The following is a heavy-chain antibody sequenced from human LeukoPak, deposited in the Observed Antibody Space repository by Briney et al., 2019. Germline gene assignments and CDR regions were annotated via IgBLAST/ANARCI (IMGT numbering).Heavy chain of an antibody. CDR3: ARYPYYDSSRSNKREDY. V-gene: IGHV3-48*01. J-gene: IGHJ4*02. D-gene: IGHD3-22*01. CDR1: GFTFSSYS. CDR2: ISSSSSTI. Sequence: PGGSLRLSCAASGFTFSSYSMNWVRQAPGKGLEWVSYISSSSSTIYYADSVKGRFTISRDNAKNSLYLQMNSLRAEDTAVYYCARYPYYDSSRSNKREDYWGQGTLVTVSS.